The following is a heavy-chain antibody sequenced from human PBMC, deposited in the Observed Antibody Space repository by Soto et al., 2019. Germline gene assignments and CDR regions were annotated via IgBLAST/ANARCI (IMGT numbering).Heavy chain of an antibody. V-gene: IGHV3-30*18. CDR2: ISYHGSDK. CDR1: GFTFSNYG. J-gene: IGHJ4*02. CDR3: ANDYMTRSLTTGGY. Sequence: QVQLVESGGGVVQPGRSLRLSCAASGFTFSNYGMHWVRQAPGKGLEWVAVISYHGSDKYYADSVKGRFTISRDNSKNSLYLQMDLMKEEDTAVYYCANDYMTRSLTTGGYWGQGTLVTVSS. D-gene: IGHD4-17*01.